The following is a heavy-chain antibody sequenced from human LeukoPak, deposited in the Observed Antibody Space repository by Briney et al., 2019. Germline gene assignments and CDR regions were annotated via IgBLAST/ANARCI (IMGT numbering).Heavy chain of an antibody. Sequence: GGSLRLSCAASGFTFSSYALSWVRQAPGKGLEWVSVIYSGGSTYYADSVKGRFTISRDNSKNTLYLQMNSLRAEDTAVYYCALDSGPYYFDYWGQGTLVTVSS. V-gene: IGHV3-53*01. CDR3: ALDSGPYYFDY. D-gene: IGHD3/OR15-3a*01. CDR2: IYSGGST. CDR1: GFTFSSYA. J-gene: IGHJ4*02.